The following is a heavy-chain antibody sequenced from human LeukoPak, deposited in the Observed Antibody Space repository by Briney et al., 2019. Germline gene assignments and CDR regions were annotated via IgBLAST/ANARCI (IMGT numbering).Heavy chain of an antibody. Sequence: PGRSLRLSCAASEFTFSSYAMHWVRQAPGKGLEWVADINPDGSQKYSVDSVKGRFTISRDNAKNSLFLQMNSLRAEDTAVYYCVRQMIRFWFDPWGQGTQVTVSS. CDR3: VRQMIRFWFDP. D-gene: IGHD3-16*01. CDR2: INPDGSQK. J-gene: IGHJ5*02. CDR1: EFTFSSYA. V-gene: IGHV3-7*01.